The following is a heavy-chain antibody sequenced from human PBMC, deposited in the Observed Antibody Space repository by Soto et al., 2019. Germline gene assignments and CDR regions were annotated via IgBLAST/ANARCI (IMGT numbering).Heavy chain of an antibody. V-gene: IGHV3-23*01. Sequence: GGSLRLSCAASGFTFSSYAMSWVRQAPGKGLEWVSAISGSGGSTYYADSVKVRFTISRDNSKNTLYLQMNSQRAEDPALYYCAKNFVKLDPPVGIKELYYYYGMDVWGQGTTVTVS. CDR3: AKNFVKLDPPVGIKELYYYYGMDV. CDR2: ISGSGGST. J-gene: IGHJ6*02. CDR1: GFTFSSYA. D-gene: IGHD1-1*01.